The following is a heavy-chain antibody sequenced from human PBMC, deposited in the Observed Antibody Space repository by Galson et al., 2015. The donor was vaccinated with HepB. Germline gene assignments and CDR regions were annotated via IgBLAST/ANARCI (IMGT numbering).Heavy chain of an antibody. Sequence: SLRLSCAASGFTFDDYAMHWVRQAPGKGLEWVSGISWNSGSIGYADSVKGRFTISRDNAKNSLYLQMNSLRAEDTALYYCAKDEQGRVYGSLLVWGQGTTVTVSS. J-gene: IGHJ6*02. CDR2: ISWNSGSI. V-gene: IGHV3-9*01. CDR3: AKDEQGRVYGSLLV. CDR1: GFTFDDYA. D-gene: IGHD2-8*01.